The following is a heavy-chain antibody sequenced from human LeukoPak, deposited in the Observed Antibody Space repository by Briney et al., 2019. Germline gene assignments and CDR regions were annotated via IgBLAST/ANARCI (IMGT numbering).Heavy chain of an antibody. J-gene: IGHJ4*02. V-gene: IGHV1-24*01. D-gene: IGHD5-18*01. CDR1: GYTLTELS. CDR3: ATTYRYGLNFDY. Sequence: ASVNVSCKVSGYTLTELSMHWVRQAPGKGLEWMGGFDPEDGETIYAQKFQGRATMTEDTSTNTAYMELSSLRSEHTAVYYCATTYRYGLNFDYWGQGTLVTVSS. CDR2: FDPEDGET.